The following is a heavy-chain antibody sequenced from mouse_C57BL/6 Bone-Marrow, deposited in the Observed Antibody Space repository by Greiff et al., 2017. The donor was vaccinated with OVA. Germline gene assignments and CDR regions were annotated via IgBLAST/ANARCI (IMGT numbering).Heavy chain of an antibody. V-gene: IGHV1-77*01. D-gene: IGHD2-3*01. Sequence: VKVVESGAELVKPGASVKISCKASGYTFTDYYINWVKQRPGQGLEWIGKIGPGSGSTYYNEKFKGKATLTADKSSSTAYMQLSSLTSEDSAVYFCAIDGYYVGYAMDYWGQGTSVTVSS. CDR1: GYTFTDYY. J-gene: IGHJ4*01. CDR2: IGPGSGST. CDR3: AIDGYYVGYAMDY.